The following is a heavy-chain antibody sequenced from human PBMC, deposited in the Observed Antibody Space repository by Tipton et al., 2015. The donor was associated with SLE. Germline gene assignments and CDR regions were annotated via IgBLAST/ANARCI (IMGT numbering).Heavy chain of an antibody. CDR1: GFTFSSYW. CDR3: ARDGFWSGYYYYYYYMDV. CDR2: IDPNGSPT. Sequence: SLRLSCTASGFTFSSYWMHWVRQPPGKGLVWVSEIDPNGSPTNYADSVKDRFTISRDNAKNTLYLQMNSLRAEDTAVYYCARDGFWSGYYYYYYYMDVWGKGTTVTVSS. V-gene: IGHV3-74*01. D-gene: IGHD3-3*01. J-gene: IGHJ6*03.